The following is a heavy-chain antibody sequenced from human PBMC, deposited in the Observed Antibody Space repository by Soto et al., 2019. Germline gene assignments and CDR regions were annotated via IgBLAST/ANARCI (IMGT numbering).Heavy chain of an antibody. CDR2: IPQEGSDG. J-gene: IGHJ6*02. CDR1: GFTLSMYS. V-gene: IGHV3-7*03. D-gene: IGHD2-21*02. CDR3: ARDQLILPAHDFFYGSDV. Sequence: GESLKISCEVSGFTLSMYSMTWVRQAPGKGLEWVAKIPQEGSDGHYVDSVKGRFTISRDNAKNSVYLQMNSLRAEDTAVYYCARDQLILPAHDFFYGSDVWGQGARVTVSS.